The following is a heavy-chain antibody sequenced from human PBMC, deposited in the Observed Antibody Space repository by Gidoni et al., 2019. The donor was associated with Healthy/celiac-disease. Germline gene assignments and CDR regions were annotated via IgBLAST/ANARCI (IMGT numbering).Heavy chain of an antibody. CDR1: GLPSSSNS. CDR3: VRDIAAAGTGYYYYYMDV. J-gene: IGHJ6*03. V-gene: IGHV3-53*02. CDR2: IYSGGST. D-gene: IGHD6-13*01. Sequence: EVQLVETGGGLIQPGGCLRLSCAAPGLPSSSNSMSWVRQAPGKGLEWVSVIYSGGSTYYADSVKGRFTISRDNSKNTLYLQMNSLRAEDTAVYYCVRDIAAAGTGYYYYYMDVWGKGTTVTVSS.